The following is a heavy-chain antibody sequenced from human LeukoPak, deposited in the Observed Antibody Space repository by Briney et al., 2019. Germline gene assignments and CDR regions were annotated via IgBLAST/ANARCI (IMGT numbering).Heavy chain of an antibody. CDR2: INPNSGGT. CDR3: ARGYYYDSSGYHYV. CDR1: GYTFTGYY. J-gene: IGHJ4*02. D-gene: IGHD3-22*01. V-gene: IGHV1-2*06. Sequence: ASVRVSCKASGYTFTGYYMHWVRQAPGQGLEWMGRINPNSGGTNYAQKFQGRVTMTRDTSISTAYMELSRLRSDDTAVYYCARGYYYDSSGYHYVWGQGTLVTVSS.